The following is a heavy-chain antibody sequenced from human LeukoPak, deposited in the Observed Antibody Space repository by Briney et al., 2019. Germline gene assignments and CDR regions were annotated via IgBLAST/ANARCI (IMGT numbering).Heavy chain of an antibody. CDR1: GSTFSSYA. D-gene: IGHD3-10*01. J-gene: IGHJ6*03. CDR2: IIPIFGTA. Sequence: ASVKVSCKASGSTFSSYAISWVGQAPGQGREWMGGIIPIFGTANYAQKFQGRVTITTDESTSTAYMELSSLRSEDTAVYYCAFQGGSGSHPTYYYYMDVWGKGTTVTVSS. V-gene: IGHV1-69*05. CDR3: AFQGGSGSHPTYYYYMDV.